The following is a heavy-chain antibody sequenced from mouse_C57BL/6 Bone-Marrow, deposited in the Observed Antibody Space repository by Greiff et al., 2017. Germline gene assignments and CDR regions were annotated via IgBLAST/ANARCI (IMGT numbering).Heavy chain of an antibody. D-gene: IGHD1-1*01. Sequence: VQLQQSGAELVRPGASVTLSCTASGYTFTDYEMHWVQQTPVHGLEWVGAIAPETGGTAYNQKFKGKAILTADKSSSTAYMELRSLTSEDSAVYYCTRGIYYGSSPDYWGQGTTLTVSS. CDR1: GYTFTDYE. CDR2: IAPETGGT. CDR3: TRGIYYGSSPDY. J-gene: IGHJ2*01. V-gene: IGHV1-15*01.